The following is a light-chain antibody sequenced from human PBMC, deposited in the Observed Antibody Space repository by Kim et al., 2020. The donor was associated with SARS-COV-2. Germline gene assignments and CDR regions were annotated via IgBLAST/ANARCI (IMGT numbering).Light chain of an antibody. CDR2: EIS. V-gene: IGLV2-23*02. CDR3: CSYAGSSTYV. Sequence: GQSITIECTGTSSDVGGYNLVSWYQQQPGKAPKLMIYEISTRPSGVSNRCSGSKSGNTASLTISGLQAEDEADYYCCSYAGSSTYVFGTGTKGTV. CDR1: SSDVGGYNL. J-gene: IGLJ1*01.